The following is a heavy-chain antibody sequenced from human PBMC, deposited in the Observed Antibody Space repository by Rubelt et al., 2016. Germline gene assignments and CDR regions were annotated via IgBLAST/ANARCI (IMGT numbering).Heavy chain of an antibody. D-gene: IGHD2-2*03. CDR2: INAGNGNT. Sequence: QVQLVQSGAEVKKPGASVKVSCKASGYTFTSYAMHWVRQAPGQRLEWVGWINAGNGNTKYSQKFQGRVTITRDTSASTAYMELSSLRAEDTAVYYCARVPAGYCSSTSCYVSDYWGQGTLVTVSS. CDR3: ARVPAGYCSSTSCYVSDY. J-gene: IGHJ4*02. V-gene: IGHV1-3*01. CDR1: GYTFTSYA.